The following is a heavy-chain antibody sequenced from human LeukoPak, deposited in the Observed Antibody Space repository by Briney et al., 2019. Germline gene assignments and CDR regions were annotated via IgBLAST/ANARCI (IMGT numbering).Heavy chain of an antibody. CDR2: IKQDGSEK. Sequence: GGSLRLSCAASGFTFSSYWMSWVRQAPGKGLEWVANIKQDGSEKYYVDSVKGRFTVSRDNSKNTLYLQMNSLRAEDTAVYYCARGRLRYFDWLPYTPGAFDIWGQGTMVTVSS. D-gene: IGHD3-9*01. V-gene: IGHV3-7*01. CDR1: GFTFSSYW. J-gene: IGHJ3*02. CDR3: ARGRLRYFDWLPYTPGAFDI.